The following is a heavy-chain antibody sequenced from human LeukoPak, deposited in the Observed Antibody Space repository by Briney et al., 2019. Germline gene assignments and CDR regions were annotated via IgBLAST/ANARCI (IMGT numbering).Heavy chain of an antibody. Sequence: GGSLRLSCAASGFTFSGSAMHWVRQASGKGLEWVGRIRSKANSYATAYAASVKGRFTISRDDSKNTAYLQMNSLKTEDTAVYYCTRPTTSIAAPTYWGQGTLVTVSS. CDR2: IRSKANSYAT. CDR3: TRPTTSIAAPTY. D-gene: IGHD6-13*01. CDR1: GFTFSGSA. V-gene: IGHV3-73*01. J-gene: IGHJ4*02.